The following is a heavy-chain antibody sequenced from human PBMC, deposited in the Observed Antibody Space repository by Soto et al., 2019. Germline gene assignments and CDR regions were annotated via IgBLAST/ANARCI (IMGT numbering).Heavy chain of an antibody. Sequence: SVSNAWINRVRQAPGKGLEWVGRIKSKTDGGTTDYAAPVKGRFTISRDDSKNTLYLQMNSLKTEDTAVYYCTTVYDYVWGTNPAFDIWGQGTMVTVSS. J-gene: IGHJ3*02. D-gene: IGHD3-16*01. CDR3: TTVYDYVWGTNPAFDI. CDR1: SVSNAW. CDR2: IKSKTDGGTT. V-gene: IGHV3-15*07.